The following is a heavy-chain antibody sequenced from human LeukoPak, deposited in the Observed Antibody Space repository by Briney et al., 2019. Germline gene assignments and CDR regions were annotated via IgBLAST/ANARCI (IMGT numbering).Heavy chain of an antibody. CDR1: GLTFSAYW. CDR2: IEQDGSEK. V-gene: IGHV3-7*03. D-gene: IGHD3-9*01. Sequence: GGSLRLSCAASGLTFSAYWGNWVRQAPGKGLEWVANIEQDGSEKNYVDSVKGRFTISRDNSKNTLYLQMNSLRAEDTAVYYCAKWGDYDVLTGYYDPDYWGQGTLVTVSS. J-gene: IGHJ4*02. CDR3: AKWGDYDVLTGYYDPDY.